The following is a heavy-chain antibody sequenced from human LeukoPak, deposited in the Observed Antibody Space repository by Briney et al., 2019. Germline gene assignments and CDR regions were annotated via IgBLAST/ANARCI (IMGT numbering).Heavy chain of an antibody. V-gene: IGHV4-34*01. Sequence: PSETLSLTCAVYGGSFSGYYWSWIRQPPGRGLEWSGEINHSGSTNYNPSLKSRVTISVDTSKNQFSLKLSSVTAADTAVYYCARIVVVPAAMPVLYYYYYYMDVWGKGTTVTVSS. CDR2: INHSGST. CDR3: ARIVVVPAAMPVLYYYYYYMDV. D-gene: IGHD2-2*01. CDR1: GGSFSGYY. J-gene: IGHJ6*03.